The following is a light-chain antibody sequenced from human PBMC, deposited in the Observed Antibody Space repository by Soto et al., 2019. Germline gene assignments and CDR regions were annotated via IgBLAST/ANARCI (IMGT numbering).Light chain of an antibody. Sequence: ETVLTQSPATLSLSPGERATLSCRASQSISSYLAWYQQKPGQAPRLLMSGASSRASGVPVRFSGSGSGTDFTLTISRLEPEDFALYYCQQYGGSPITFGLGTRLEIK. V-gene: IGKV3-20*01. CDR3: QQYGGSPIT. CDR1: QSISSY. CDR2: GAS. J-gene: IGKJ5*01.